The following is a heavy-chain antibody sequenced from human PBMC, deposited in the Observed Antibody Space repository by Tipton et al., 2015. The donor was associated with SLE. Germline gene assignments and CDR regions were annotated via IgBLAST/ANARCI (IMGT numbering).Heavy chain of an antibody. V-gene: IGHV3-30*04. D-gene: IGHD3-22*01. CDR3: ARGASYYYDSSGHNGAFDI. CDR2: ISYDGSNK. J-gene: IGHJ3*02. Sequence: SLRLSCAASGFTFSSYAMHWVRKAPGKGLEWVAVISYDGSNKYYADSVKGRFTISRDNSKNTLYLQMNSLRAEDTAVYYCARGASYYYDSSGHNGAFDIWGQGTMVTVSS. CDR1: GFTFSSYA.